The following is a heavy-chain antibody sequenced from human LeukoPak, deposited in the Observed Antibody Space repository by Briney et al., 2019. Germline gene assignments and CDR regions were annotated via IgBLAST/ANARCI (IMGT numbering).Heavy chain of an antibody. V-gene: IGHV1-24*01. J-gene: IGHJ4*02. CDR3: ATGSLRLGEFSLGY. D-gene: IGHD3-16*02. CDR2: FDPEDGET. Sequence: GASVKVSCKVSGYTLTELSMHWVRQAPGKGLEWMGGFDPEDGETVYAQRFQGRVTMTEDTSTDTAYMELSSLRSEDTAVYYCATGSLRLGEFSLGYWGQGTLVTVSS. CDR1: GYTLTELS.